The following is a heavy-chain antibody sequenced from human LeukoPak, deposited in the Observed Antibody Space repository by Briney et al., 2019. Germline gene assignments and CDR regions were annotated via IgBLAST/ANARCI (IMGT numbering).Heavy chain of an antibody. CDR3: ARYYDSSACLDY. CDR1: GYTFTRYY. Sequence: ASVKVSCKASGYTFTRYYMHWVRQAPGLGLEWMGIINPSSGSTSYAQKSQGRVTMTRDTSTSTVYMELSSLRPEDTAVYYCARYYDSSACLDYWGQGTLVTVSS. J-gene: IGHJ4*02. D-gene: IGHD3-22*01. V-gene: IGHV1-46*01. CDR2: INPSSGST.